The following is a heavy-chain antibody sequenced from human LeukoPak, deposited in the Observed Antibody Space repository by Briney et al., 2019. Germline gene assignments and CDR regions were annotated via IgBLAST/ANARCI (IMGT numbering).Heavy chain of an antibody. CDR2: IIPIFGTA. CDR3: AREGGGYSYGLHYFDY. J-gene: IGHJ4*02. CDR1: GGTFSSYA. V-gene: IGHV1-69*13. Sequence: SVKVSCKASGGTFSSYAISWERQAPGQGLEWMGGIIPIFGTANYAQKFQGRVTITADESTSTAYMELSSLRSEDTAVYYCAREGGGYSYGLHYFDYWGQGTLVTVSS. D-gene: IGHD5-18*01.